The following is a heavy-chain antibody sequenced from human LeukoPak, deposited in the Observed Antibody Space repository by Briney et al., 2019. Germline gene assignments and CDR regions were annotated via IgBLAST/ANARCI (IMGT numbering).Heavy chain of an antibody. CDR3: AKDRVTVIFWNAFDI. V-gene: IGHV3-48*03. J-gene: IGHJ3*02. D-gene: IGHD2-21*02. CDR1: EFTFSSYE. CDR2: ISSSGSTI. Sequence: GGSLRLSCAASEFTFSSYEMNWVRQAPGKGLEWVSYISSSGSTILYADSVKGRFTISRDNAKNTLYLQMNSLRAEDTAVYYCAKDRVTVIFWNAFDIWGQGTMVTVSS.